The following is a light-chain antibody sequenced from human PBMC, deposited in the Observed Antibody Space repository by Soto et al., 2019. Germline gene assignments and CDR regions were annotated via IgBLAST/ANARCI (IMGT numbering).Light chain of an antibody. J-gene: IGLJ2*01. Sequence: QSALTQPPSASATPGQRVTISCSGSNSNIGGKTVTWYQQIPGQAPKVVIHSDDQRPSGVPDRFSGSKSGTSASLAISAVQSEDEADYFFASWDDSLTVVFGGGTKLTVL. V-gene: IGLV1-44*01. CDR3: ASWDDSLTVV. CDR2: SDD. CDR1: NSNIGGKT.